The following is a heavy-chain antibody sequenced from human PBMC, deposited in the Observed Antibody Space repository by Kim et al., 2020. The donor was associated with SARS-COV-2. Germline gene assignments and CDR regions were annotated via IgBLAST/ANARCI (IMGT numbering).Heavy chain of an antibody. Sequence: GGSLRLSCAASGFTFSSYGMHWVRQAPGKGLEWVAVISYDGSNKYYADSVKGRFTISRDNSKNTLYLQMNSLRAEDTAVYYCAKDLVPAAMVLRYWGQGTLVTVSS. D-gene: IGHD2-2*01. CDR3: AKDLVPAAMVLRY. V-gene: IGHV3-30*18. J-gene: IGHJ4*02. CDR2: ISYDGSNK. CDR1: GFTFSSYG.